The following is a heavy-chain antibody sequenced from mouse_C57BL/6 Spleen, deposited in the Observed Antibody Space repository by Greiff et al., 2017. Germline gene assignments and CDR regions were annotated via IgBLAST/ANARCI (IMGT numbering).Heavy chain of an antibody. CDR3: ARWGYGSTIGY. J-gene: IGHJ2*01. D-gene: IGHD1-1*01. CDR1: GYSFTSYY. Sequence: VQLQQSGPELVKPGASVKISCKASGYSFTSYYIHWVKQRPGQGLEWIGWIYPGSGNTKYNEKFKGKATLTADTSSSTAYMQLSSLTSEDSAVYCCARWGYGSTIGYWGQGTTLTVSS. V-gene: IGHV1-66*01. CDR2: IYPGSGNT.